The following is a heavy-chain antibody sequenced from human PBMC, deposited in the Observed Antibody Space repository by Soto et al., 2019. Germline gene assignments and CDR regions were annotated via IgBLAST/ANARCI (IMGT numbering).Heavy chain of an antibody. CDR2: INPDNGNA. V-gene: IGHV1-3*01. CDR1: GYTFTRYT. CDR3: ARGIATGQLDP. J-gene: IGHJ5*02. D-gene: IGHD2-15*01. Sequence: ASVKVSCKASGYTFTRYTMSWVRQAPGQRLEWMGWINPDNGNAKSSQKFQDRVIITRDTSASTAYMDLSSLRSEDTAVYYCARGIATGQLDPWGQGTLVTVSS.